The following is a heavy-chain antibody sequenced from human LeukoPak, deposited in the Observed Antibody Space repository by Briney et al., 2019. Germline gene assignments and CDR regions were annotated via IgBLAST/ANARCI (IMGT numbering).Heavy chain of an antibody. Sequence: GGSRRLSCAAYGFTFTNYWLTWVRQAPGKGLEWVANINQDGGTEYYVDSMKGRFTISRDNAKNLMYLQINSLRTEDTAVYFCARHTLWRFDYWGQGALVTVSS. CDR1: GFTFTNYW. D-gene: IGHD3-3*01. CDR3: ARHTLWRFDY. CDR2: INQDGGTE. J-gene: IGHJ4*02. V-gene: IGHV3-7*01.